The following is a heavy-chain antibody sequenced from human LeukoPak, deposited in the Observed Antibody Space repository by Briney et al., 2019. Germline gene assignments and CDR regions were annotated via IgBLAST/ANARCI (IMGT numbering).Heavy chain of an antibody. CDR2: IIPIFGTA. Sequence: ASVTVSCTASGGTFSSYAISWVRQAPGQGLEWMGGIIPIFGTANYAQKFQGRVTITADESTSTAYMELSSLRSEDTAVYYCARATGKDILTGRKLDCWGQGTLVSVSS. D-gene: IGHD3-9*01. V-gene: IGHV1-69*13. CDR3: ARATGKDILTGRKLDC. J-gene: IGHJ4*02. CDR1: GGTFSSYA.